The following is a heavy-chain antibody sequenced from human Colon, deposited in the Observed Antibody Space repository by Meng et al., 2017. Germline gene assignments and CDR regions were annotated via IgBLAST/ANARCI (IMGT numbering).Heavy chain of an antibody. CDR1: GYTFTGYY. V-gene: IGHV1-2*02. J-gene: IGHJ4*02. Sequence: ASVKVSCKASGYTFTGYYMHWVRQAPGQGLEWMGWINPNSGATNYAQKFQGRVTMTTDTSTSTAYMELSRLRSDDTAVYYCARGSSGWTPFDYWGQGTLVTVSS. CDR2: INPNSGAT. D-gene: IGHD6-19*01. CDR3: ARGSSGWTPFDY.